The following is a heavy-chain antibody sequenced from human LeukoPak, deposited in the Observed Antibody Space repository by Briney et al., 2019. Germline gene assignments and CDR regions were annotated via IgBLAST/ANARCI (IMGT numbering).Heavy chain of an antibody. CDR3: ARYEDEDGYSYQEGGY. Sequence: PGGSLRLSCAASGFTFSTYAVNWVRQAPGKGLEWVSTISGSGDSTYYADSVKGRFTISRDNAKNSLYLQMNSLRAEDTAVYYCARYEDEDGYSYQEGGYWGQGTLVTVSS. V-gene: IGHV3-21*01. J-gene: IGHJ4*02. CDR2: ISGSGDST. CDR1: GFTFSTYA. D-gene: IGHD5-18*01.